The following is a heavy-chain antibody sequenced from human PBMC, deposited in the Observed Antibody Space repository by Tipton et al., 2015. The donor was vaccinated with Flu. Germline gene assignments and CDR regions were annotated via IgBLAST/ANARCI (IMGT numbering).Heavy chain of an antibody. D-gene: IGHD3-22*01. CDR1: GGSISSYY. J-gene: IGHJ4*02. CDR2: IYYSGST. Sequence: TLSLTCTVFGGSISSYYWSWIRQPPGKGLEWIGYIYYSGSTNYNPSLKSRVTISVDTSKNQFSLKLSSVTAADTAVYYCAREKIHNSYYYDSSGYTNYFDLWGQGTLVTVSS. V-gene: IGHV4-59*12. CDR3: AREKIHNSYYYDSSGYTNYFDL.